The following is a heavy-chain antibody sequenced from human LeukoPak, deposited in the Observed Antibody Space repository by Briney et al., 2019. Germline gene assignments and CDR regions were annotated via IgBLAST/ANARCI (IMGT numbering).Heavy chain of an antibody. CDR2: IYYSGST. CDR1: GGSISSYY. V-gene: IGHV4-59*01. J-gene: IGHJ6*02. CDR3: AREVFETSLRLYYGMDV. Sequence: SETLSLTCTVSGGSISSYYWSWIRQPPGKGLEWIGYIYYSGSTNYNPSLKSRVTISVDTSKNQFSLKLSSVTAADTAVYYCAREVFETSLRLYYGMDVWGQGTTVTVSS. D-gene: IGHD3-3*01.